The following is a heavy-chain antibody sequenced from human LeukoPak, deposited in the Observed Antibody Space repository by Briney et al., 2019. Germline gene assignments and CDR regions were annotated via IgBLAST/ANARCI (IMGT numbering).Heavy chain of an antibody. D-gene: IGHD3-16*02. J-gene: IGHJ4*02. CDR3: ASSYQKYDYVWGSYRQPYYFDY. V-gene: IGHV1-2*02. Sequence: ASVKVSCKASGYTFTRYYMHWVRQAPGQGLEWMGWINPNSGGTNYAQKFQGRVTMTRDTSISTAYMELSRLRSDDTAVYYCASSYQKYDYVWGSYRQPYYFDYWGQGTLVTVSS. CDR2: INPNSGGT. CDR1: GYTFTRYY.